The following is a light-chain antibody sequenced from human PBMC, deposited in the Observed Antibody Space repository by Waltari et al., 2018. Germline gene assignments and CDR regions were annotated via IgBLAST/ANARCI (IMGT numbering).Light chain of an antibody. Sequence: QSVLPQPPSTSGTPGQTVTISCSGSSSTIGTNTVTWYQQFPGTAPKVLVFANYHRPSGVPNRFSASKSGTSASLVISGLQSEDEGDYFCAAWDDSLIGRVFGGGTTLTVL. CDR2: ANY. J-gene: IGLJ3*02. CDR3: AAWDDSLIGRV. CDR1: SSTIGTNT. V-gene: IGLV1-44*01.